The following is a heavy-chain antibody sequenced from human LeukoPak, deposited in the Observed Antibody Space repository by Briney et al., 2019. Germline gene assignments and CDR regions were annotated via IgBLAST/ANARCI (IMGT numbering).Heavy chain of an antibody. CDR2: FYYSGST. CDR1: GGSISSYY. Sequence: PSETLSLTCTVSGGSISSYYWSWIRQPPGKGLEWIGYFYYSGSTNYNPSLKSRVTISVDTSKNQFSLKLSSVTAADTAVYYCARGAVLDWGQGTLVTVSS. CDR3: ARGAVLD. V-gene: IGHV4-59*01. D-gene: IGHD2/OR15-2a*01. J-gene: IGHJ4*02.